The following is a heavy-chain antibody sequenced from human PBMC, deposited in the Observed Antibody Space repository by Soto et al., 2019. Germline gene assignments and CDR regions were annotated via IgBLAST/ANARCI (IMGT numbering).Heavy chain of an antibody. J-gene: IGHJ4*02. CDR1: GFTFSSYS. Sequence: GGSLRLSCAASGFTFSSYSMNWVRQAPGKGLEWVSYISSSSSTIYYADSVKGRFTISRDNAKNSLYLQMNSLRAEDTAVYYCARATGIAAAGLVYWGQGTLVTVSS. CDR2: ISSSSSTI. V-gene: IGHV3-48*01. D-gene: IGHD6-13*01. CDR3: ARATGIAAAGLVY.